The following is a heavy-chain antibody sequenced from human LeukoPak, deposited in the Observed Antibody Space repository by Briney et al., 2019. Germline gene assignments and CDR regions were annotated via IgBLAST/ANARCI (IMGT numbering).Heavy chain of an antibody. CDR3: AKDSNYDFWSGNQAFDY. D-gene: IGHD3-3*01. J-gene: IGHJ4*02. V-gene: IGHV3-9*01. Sequence: GGSLRLSCAASGFTFDDYAMHWVRQAPGKGLEWVSGNSWNSGSIGYADSVKGRFTISRDNAKNSLYLQMNSLRAEDTALYYCAKDSNYDFWSGNQAFDYWGQGTLVTVSS. CDR1: GFTFDDYA. CDR2: NSWNSGSI.